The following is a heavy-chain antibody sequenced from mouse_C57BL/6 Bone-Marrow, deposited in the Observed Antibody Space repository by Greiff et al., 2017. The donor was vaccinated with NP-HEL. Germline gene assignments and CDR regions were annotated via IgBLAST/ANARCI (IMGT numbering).Heavy chain of an antibody. Sequence: QVQLQQPGAELVKPGASVKLSCKASGYTFTSYWMQWVKQRPGQGLEWIGEIDPSDSYTNYNQKFKGKATLTVDTSSSTAYMQLSSLTSEDSAVYYCAFSNCHYYAMDYWGQGTSVTVSS. CDR2: IDPSDSYT. J-gene: IGHJ4*01. V-gene: IGHV1-50*01. CDR3: AFSNCHYYAMDY. CDR1: GYTFTSYW. D-gene: IGHD2-5*01.